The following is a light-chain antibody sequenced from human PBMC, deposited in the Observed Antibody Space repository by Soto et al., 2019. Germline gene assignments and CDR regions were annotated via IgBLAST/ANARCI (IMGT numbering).Light chain of an antibody. J-gene: IGLJ2*01. CDR3: AAWDGSLSGVV. V-gene: IGLV1-47*01. Sequence: QLVLTQPPSASGTPGQRVTISCSGSSSNIGSNYVYWYQQLPGTAPRLLIYKNNQRPSGVPDRFSGSKSGTSASLAIGGLRSKDEADYYCAAWDGSLSGVVFGGGTKLTVL. CDR1: SSNIGSNY. CDR2: KNN.